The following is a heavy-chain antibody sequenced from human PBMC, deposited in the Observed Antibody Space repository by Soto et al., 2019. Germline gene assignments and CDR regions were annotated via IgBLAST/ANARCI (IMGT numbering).Heavy chain of an antibody. CDR1: GDSVSINSAG. V-gene: IGHV6-1*01. Sequence: PSQTLSLTCAISGDSVSINSAGWNLIRQSPSRGLEWLGRTYYRSKWYNDYAVSVKSRITINPDTSKNQFSLQLNSVTPEDTAVYYCARGEHSSGWDNWFDPWGQGTLVTVSS. CDR2: TYYRSKWYN. CDR3: ARGEHSSGWDNWFDP. J-gene: IGHJ5*02. D-gene: IGHD6-19*01.